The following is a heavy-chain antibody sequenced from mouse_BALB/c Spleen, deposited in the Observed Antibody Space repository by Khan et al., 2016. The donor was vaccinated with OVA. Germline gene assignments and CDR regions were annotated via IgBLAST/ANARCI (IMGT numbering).Heavy chain of an antibody. V-gene: IGHV2-2*02. CDR1: GFSLTSYG. D-gene: IGHD2-4*01. CDR3: ASLYEYGEGFAY. CDR2: IWSGGTT. Sequence: VQLKQSGPGLIQPSQSLSITCTVSGFSLTSYGVHWVRQSPGKGLEWLGVIWSGGTTDYNVAFISRLTISKDNSKSQVFLKMNSLQAKDTAIYYCASLYEYGEGFAYWGQGTLVTVSA. J-gene: IGHJ3*01.